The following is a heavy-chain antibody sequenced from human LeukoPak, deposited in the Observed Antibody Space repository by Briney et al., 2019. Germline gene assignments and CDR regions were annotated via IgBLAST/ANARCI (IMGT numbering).Heavy chain of an antibody. CDR2: IGTAGDT. CDR1: GFTFSSYD. J-gene: IGHJ5*02. Sequence: GGSLRLSCAASGFTFSSYDMRWVRQATGKGLEWVSAIGTAGDTYYPGSVKGRFTISRENAKNSLYLQMNSLRAEDTAHYYCARELVEPAAMGFDPWGQGTLVTVSS. D-gene: IGHD2-2*01. V-gene: IGHV3-13*01. CDR3: ARELVEPAAMGFDP.